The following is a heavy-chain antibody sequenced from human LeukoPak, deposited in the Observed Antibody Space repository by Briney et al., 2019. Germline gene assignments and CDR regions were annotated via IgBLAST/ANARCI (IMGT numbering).Heavy chain of an antibody. J-gene: IGHJ4*02. CDR3: ARVAPNLLRFLQWSPGSLDY. CDR2: ISGTTSTI. D-gene: IGHD3-3*01. CDR1: GFTFSDYS. V-gene: IGHV3-48*01. Sequence: QSGGSLRLSCAASGFTFSDYSMNWVRKAPGKGLEWISYISGTTSTIYYADSVKGRFTVSRDNAKNSLYLQMNSLRAEDTAVYYCARVAPNLLRFLQWSPGSLDYWGQGTLVSVSS.